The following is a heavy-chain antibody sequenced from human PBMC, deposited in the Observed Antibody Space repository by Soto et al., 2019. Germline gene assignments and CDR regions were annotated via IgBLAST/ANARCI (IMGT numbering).Heavy chain of an antibody. V-gene: IGHV3-7*01. CDR1: AFTFSNYY. Sequence: PGGSLRLSCAASAFTFSNYYMSWVRQAPGKGLEWLANIKEDGSDKYYVDSVKGRFTISRDNAKNSLYLQMNSLRAEDTAVYYCARDQVRFLEWLLSYYYYGMVVWGQGTTVTVSS. CDR2: IKEDGSDK. J-gene: IGHJ6*02. CDR3: ARDQVRFLEWLLSYYYYGMVV. D-gene: IGHD3-3*01.